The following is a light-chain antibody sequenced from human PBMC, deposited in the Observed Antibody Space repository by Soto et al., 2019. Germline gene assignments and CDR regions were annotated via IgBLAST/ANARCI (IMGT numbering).Light chain of an antibody. V-gene: IGLV2-11*01. J-gene: IGLJ2*01. CDR2: DVS. Sequence: QSSLTQPRSVSGSPGQSVTISCTGTSSDVGGYNYVSWYQQHPGKATKLMIYDVSKRPSGVPDRFSGSKSGNTASLTISGLQAEDEDDYYCCSYAGSYTRVFGGGTKLTVL. CDR1: SSDVGGYNY. CDR3: CSYAGSYTRV.